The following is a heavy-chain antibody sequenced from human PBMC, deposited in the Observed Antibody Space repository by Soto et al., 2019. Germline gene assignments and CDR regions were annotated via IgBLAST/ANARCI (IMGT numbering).Heavy chain of an antibody. V-gene: IGHV5-10-1*01. D-gene: IGHD6-19*01. Sequence: PGESLKISCKGSGYSFTSYWISWVRQMPGKGLEWMGRIDPSDSYTNYSPSFQGHVTISADKSIITASLQWSSLKASDTAMYYCARPASSGWYRHYYYGMDVWGQGTTVTVSS. J-gene: IGHJ6*02. CDR3: ARPASSGWYRHYYYGMDV. CDR1: GYSFTSYW. CDR2: IDPSDSYT.